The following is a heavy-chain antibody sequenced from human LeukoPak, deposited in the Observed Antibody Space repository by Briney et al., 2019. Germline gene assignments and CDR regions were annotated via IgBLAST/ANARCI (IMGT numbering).Heavy chain of an antibody. CDR1: GGTFSSYA. D-gene: IGHD3-3*01. CDR3: ARGWLRFLEWLLDY. Sequence: SVKVSCKASGGTFSSYAISRVRQAPGQGLEWMGGIIPIFGTANYAQKFQGRVTITADESTSTAYMELSSLRSEDTAVYYCARGWLRFLEWLLDYWGQGTLVTVSS. J-gene: IGHJ4*02. V-gene: IGHV1-69*01. CDR2: IIPIFGTA.